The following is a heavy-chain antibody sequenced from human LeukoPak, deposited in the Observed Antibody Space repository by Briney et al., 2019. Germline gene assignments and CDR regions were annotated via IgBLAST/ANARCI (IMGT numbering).Heavy chain of an antibody. CDR1: GGSFSGYY. CDR2: INHSGST. J-gene: IGHJ5*02. D-gene: IGHD2-15*01. Sequence: SETLSLTCAVYGGSFSGYYWSWIRQPPGKGLEWIGEINHSGSTNYNPSLKSRVTISVDTSKNQFSLKLSSVTAADTAVHYCARVGGRGPRVVSSAFFTWGQGTLVTVSS. CDR3: ARVGGRGPRVVSSAFFT. V-gene: IGHV4-34*01.